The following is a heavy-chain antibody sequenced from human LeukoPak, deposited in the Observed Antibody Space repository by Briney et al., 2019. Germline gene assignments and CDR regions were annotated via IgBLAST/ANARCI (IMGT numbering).Heavy chain of an antibody. CDR1: GITLSNYG. CDR2: ISDTGGST. Sequence: GGSLRLSCAVSGITLSNYGMSWVRQAPGKGLEWVAGISDTGGSTNYADSVKGRFTISRDNAKNSLYLQMNSLRAEDTAVYYCAGDVVGYGYSDYWGQGTLVTVSS. J-gene: IGHJ4*02. CDR3: AGDVVGYGYSDY. D-gene: IGHD5-18*01. V-gene: IGHV3-23*01.